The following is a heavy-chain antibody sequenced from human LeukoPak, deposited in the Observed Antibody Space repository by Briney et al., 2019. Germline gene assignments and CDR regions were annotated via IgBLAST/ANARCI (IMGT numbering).Heavy chain of an antibody. CDR1: GGSISTYY. CDR2: IYYSGST. V-gene: IGHV4-39*01. J-gene: IGHJ4*02. Sequence: SETLSLTCTVSGGSISTYYWGWIRQPPGKGLEWIGSIYYSGSTNYNPSLKSRVSISVDTSKNQFSLNLTSVTAADTAVYYCARHKSPLPLHWGQGTLVTVSS. D-gene: IGHD3-10*01. CDR3: ARHKSPLPLH.